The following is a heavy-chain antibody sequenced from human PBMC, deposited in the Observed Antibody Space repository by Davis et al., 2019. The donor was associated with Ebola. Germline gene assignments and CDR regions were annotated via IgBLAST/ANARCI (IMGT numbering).Heavy chain of an antibody. J-gene: IGHJ4*02. CDR1: GGSISSSNW. CDR3: ARDRGSSGWLGDY. Sequence: MPSETLSLTCAVSGGSISSSNWWSWVRQPPGKGLEWIGEIYHSGSTNYNPSLKSRVTISVDKSKNQFSLKLSSVTAADTAVYYCARDRGSSGWLGDYWGQGTLVTVSS. CDR2: IYHSGST. V-gene: IGHV4-4*02. D-gene: IGHD6-19*01.